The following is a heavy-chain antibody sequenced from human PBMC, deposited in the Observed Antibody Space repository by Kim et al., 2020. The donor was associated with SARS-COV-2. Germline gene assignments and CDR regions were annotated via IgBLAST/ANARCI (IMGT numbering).Heavy chain of an antibody. V-gene: IGHV1-69*02. D-gene: IGHD3-22*01. J-gene: IGHJ1*01. CDR3: ASWGSYYYDSSGIYFQH. Sequence: SVKVSCKASGGTFSSYTISWVRQAPGQGLEWMGRIIPILGIANYAQKFQGRVTITADKSTSTAYMELSSLRSEDTAVYYCASWGSYYYDSSGIYFQHWGQGTLVTVSS. CDR1: GGTFSSYT. CDR2: IIPILGIA.